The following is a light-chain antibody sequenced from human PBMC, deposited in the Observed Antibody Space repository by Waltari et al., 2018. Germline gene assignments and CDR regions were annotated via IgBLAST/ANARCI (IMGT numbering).Light chain of an antibody. Sequence: CHQHPGSAPRLMIYDVSKRPSGVSNRFSGAKSGNAASLTSSGLQAEDEADYYCSSYTSISTLVFGVGTKVTVL. CDR3: SSYTSISTLV. J-gene: IGLJ3*02. V-gene: IGLV2-14*04. CDR2: DVS.